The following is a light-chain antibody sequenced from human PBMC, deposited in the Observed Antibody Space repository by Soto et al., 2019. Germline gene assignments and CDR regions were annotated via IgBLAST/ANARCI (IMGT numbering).Light chain of an antibody. CDR3: QQRHMWPIT. Sequence: EVVLTQSPVTLSLSPGERATLSCRASQSFRGLLAWYQQKPGQAPRLLIYDAYNSATGIPPRFSGRGSGTDFTLTISSLEPEDSAVYYCQQRHMWPITFGKGTRLEIK. J-gene: IGKJ5*01. CDR1: QSFRGL. CDR2: DAY. V-gene: IGKV3-11*01.